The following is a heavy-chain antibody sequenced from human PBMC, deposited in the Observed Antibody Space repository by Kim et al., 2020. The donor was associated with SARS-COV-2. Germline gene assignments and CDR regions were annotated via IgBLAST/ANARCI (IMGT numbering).Heavy chain of an antibody. J-gene: IGHJ5*02. V-gene: IGHV1-24*01. D-gene: IGHD5-18*01. CDR3: ATGAAIGLAWLDP. Sequence: YAEKCQGRVTMTEETSTDTAYMELSSLRSEDTAVYYCATGAAIGLAWLDPWGQGTLVTVSS.